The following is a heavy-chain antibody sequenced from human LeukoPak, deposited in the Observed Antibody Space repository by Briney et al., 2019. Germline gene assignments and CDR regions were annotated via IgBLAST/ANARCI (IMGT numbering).Heavy chain of an antibody. Sequence: SVKVSCKASGYTFTRYYIHWVRQAPGQRLEWMGGIIPIFGTANYAQKFQGRVTITTDESTSTAYMELSSLRSEDTAVYYCARDPQGGTLSEFDPWGQGTLVTVSS. J-gene: IGHJ5*02. V-gene: IGHV1-69*05. D-gene: IGHD3-16*01. CDR1: GYTFTRYY. CDR2: IIPIFGTA. CDR3: ARDPQGGTLSEFDP.